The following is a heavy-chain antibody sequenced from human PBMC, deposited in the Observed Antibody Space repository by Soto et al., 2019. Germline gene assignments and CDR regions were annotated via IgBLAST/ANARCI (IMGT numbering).Heavy chain of an antibody. D-gene: IGHD4-17*01. J-gene: IGHJ6*03. Sequence: ASVKVSCQASGYTFTSYGISWVRPAPGQRLEWMGWISAYNGNTNYAQKLQGRVTMTTDTSTSTAYMELRSLRSDDAAVYYCARDPPSYGDYDYYYYMDVWGKGTTVTVSS. CDR1: GYTFTSYG. V-gene: IGHV1-18*01. CDR3: ARDPPSYGDYDYYYYMDV. CDR2: ISAYNGNT.